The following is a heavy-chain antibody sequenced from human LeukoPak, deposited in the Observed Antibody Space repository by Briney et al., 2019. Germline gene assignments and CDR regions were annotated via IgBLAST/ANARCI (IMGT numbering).Heavy chain of an antibody. Sequence: GASVKVSCKASGYTFTRYGISWVRQAPGQGLEWMGWISGYNGNTNYAQKLQGRVTMTTDTSTSTAYMELRSLRSDDTAVYYCARSLQGLVHSLYFDYWGQGTLVTVSS. CDR2: ISGYNGNT. J-gene: IGHJ4*02. D-gene: IGHD6-19*01. V-gene: IGHV1-18*01. CDR3: ARSLQGLVHSLYFDY. CDR1: GYTFTRYG.